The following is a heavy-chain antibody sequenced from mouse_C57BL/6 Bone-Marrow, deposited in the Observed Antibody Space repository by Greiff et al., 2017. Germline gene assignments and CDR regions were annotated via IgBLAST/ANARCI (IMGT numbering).Heavy chain of an antibody. D-gene: IGHD1-1*01. CDR3: ALYGSSPAWFAY. V-gene: IGHV14-2*01. Sequence: VQLKQSGAELVKPGASVKLSCTASGFNITDYYMHWVKQRTEQGLEWIGRIDPEDGETKYAPKFQGKATITADTSSNTAYLQLSSLTSEDTAVYYGALYGSSPAWFAYWGQGTLVTVSA. CDR1: GFNITDYY. CDR2: IDPEDGET. J-gene: IGHJ3*01.